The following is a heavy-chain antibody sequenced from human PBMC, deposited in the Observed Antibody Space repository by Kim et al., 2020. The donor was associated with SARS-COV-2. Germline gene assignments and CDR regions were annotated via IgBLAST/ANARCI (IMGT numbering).Heavy chain of an antibody. Sequence: SETLSLTCIVSGGSINNSFYFWGWFRQPPGEGLEWIGNIYYSGDTYYSPSLKSRVTISIDTPKYQFSLKVTSVTAADTGIYYCAGDPRGYRSDYFYGGQG. CDR3: AGDPRGYRSDYFY. D-gene: IGHD5-18*01. CDR2: IYYSGDT. J-gene: IGHJ4*02. CDR1: GGSINNSFYF. V-gene: IGHV4-39*07.